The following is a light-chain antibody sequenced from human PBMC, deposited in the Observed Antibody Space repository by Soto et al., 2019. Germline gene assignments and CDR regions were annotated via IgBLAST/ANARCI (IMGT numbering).Light chain of an antibody. J-gene: IGLJ1*01. Sequence: QSVLTQPPSASGSPGQSVTISCTGTSSDVGAYNYVSWYQQHPGKAPKLMIYEVSKRPSGVPDRFSGSKSGNTASLTISGLQAEDEADYYCSSYTRSSTPYVFGTGTKVTVL. CDR1: SSDVGAYNY. CDR2: EVS. CDR3: SSYTRSSTPYV. V-gene: IGLV2-8*01.